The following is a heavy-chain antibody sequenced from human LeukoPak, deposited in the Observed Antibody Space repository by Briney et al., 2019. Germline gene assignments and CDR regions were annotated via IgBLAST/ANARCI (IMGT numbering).Heavy chain of an antibody. D-gene: IGHD3-10*01. CDR3: ARDSRFGKLLIPYFDY. V-gene: IGHV3-48*02. CDR2: ITSRSSSI. Sequence: PGGSLRLSCAASGFTFSNYNMNCVRQAPGKGLEWVSYITSRSSSIYYADCVKGRFTISRANAQNSLYLQMNSLRDEDTAVYCCARDSRFGKLLIPYFDYWGQGTLVTVSS. CDR1: GFTFSNYN. J-gene: IGHJ4*02.